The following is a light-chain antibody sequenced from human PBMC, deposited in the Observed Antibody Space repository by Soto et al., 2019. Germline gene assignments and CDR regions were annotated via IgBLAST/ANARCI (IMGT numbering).Light chain of an antibody. CDR3: QQFNNYPNT. CDR2: DAS. J-gene: IGKJ2*01. V-gene: IGKV1D-13*01. CDR1: QGISSA. Sequence: AIQLTQSPSSLSASVGDRVTITCRASQGISSALAWYQQKPGKAPQLLIYDASSLESGVPSSFSGSGSGTDFTLTISSLQPEDFATYYCQQFNNYPNTFGQGTKVDI.